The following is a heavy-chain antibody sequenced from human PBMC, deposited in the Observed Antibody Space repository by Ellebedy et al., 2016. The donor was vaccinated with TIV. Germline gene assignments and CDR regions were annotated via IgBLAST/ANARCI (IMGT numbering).Heavy chain of an antibody. CDR3: ARQGYSYGFPNWYFDL. CDR2: IYYSGST. D-gene: IGHD5-18*01. Sequence: MPGGSLRLSCTVSGGSISSYYWSWIRQPPGKGLEWIGYIYYSGSTNYNPSLKSRVTISVDTSKNQFSLKLSSVTAADTAVYYCARQGYSYGFPNWYFDLWGRGTLVTVSS. CDR1: GGSISSYY. V-gene: IGHV4-59*08. J-gene: IGHJ2*01.